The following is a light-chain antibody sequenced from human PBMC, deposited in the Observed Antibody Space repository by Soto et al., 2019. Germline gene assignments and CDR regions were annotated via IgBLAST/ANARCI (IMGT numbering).Light chain of an antibody. CDR3: QQYYDSPRT. CDR2: AAS. CDR1: QGISSY. Sequence: AIRMTQSPSSLSASTGDRVTITCRASQGISSYLAWYQQKPGKAPKLLIYAASTLQSGVPSRFSGSGSGTDFTLTIRGLQSEDFATYYCQQYYDSPRTFGQGTKVDIK. V-gene: IGKV1-8*01. J-gene: IGKJ1*01.